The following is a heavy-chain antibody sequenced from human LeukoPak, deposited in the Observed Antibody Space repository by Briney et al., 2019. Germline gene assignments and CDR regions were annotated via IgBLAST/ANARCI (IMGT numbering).Heavy chain of an antibody. D-gene: IGHD2-2*01. J-gene: IGHJ4*02. Sequence: SETLSLTCTVSGGSISSGSYYWSWIRQPAGKGLELIGRIYTSGSTNYNPSLKSRVTISVDTSKNQFSLKLSSVTAADTAVYYCARVPAAWEGADYWGQGTLVTVSS. CDR3: ARVPAAWEGADY. V-gene: IGHV4-61*02. CDR2: IYTSGST. CDR1: GGSISSGSYY.